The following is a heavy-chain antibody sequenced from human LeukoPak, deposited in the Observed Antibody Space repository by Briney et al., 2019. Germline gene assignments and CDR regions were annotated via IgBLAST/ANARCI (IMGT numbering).Heavy chain of an antibody. V-gene: IGHV4-39*07. J-gene: IGHJ4*02. Sequence: SETLPLTCTVSGGSISSSSYYWGWIRQPPGKGLEWIGSIYNSVNTYSNPSLKSRLTISVDTSKNQFSLKLTSVTAADTAVYYCARSPWGRFDYWGQGTLVTVSS. CDR1: GGSISSSSYY. CDR2: IYNSVNT. CDR3: ARSPWGRFDY. D-gene: IGHD1-26*01.